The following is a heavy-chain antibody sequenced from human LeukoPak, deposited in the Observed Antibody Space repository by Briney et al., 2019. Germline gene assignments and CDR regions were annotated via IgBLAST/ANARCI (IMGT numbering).Heavy chain of an antibody. Sequence: SETLSFTCTVSGGSISSYYWSWIRQPPGKGLEWIGYIYYSGSTNYNPSPKSRVTISVDTSKNQFSLKLSSVTAADTAVYYCARDGAAAGEYFQHWGQGTLVTVSS. D-gene: IGHD6-13*01. V-gene: IGHV4-59*01. CDR1: GGSISSYY. J-gene: IGHJ1*01. CDR3: ARDGAAAGEYFQH. CDR2: IYYSGST.